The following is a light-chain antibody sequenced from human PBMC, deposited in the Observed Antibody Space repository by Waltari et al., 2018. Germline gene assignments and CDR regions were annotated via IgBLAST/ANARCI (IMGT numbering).Light chain of an antibody. V-gene: IGLV1-47*01. CDR2: RDD. Sequence: QSVLTQPPSASGTPGQRVSFSCSGSSSNIGSNYVFWYQQFPGTAPKLLIYRDDQRPSGVPDRFSASKGGTSAALVISAVRSEDEADYYCVAWDGSLSGRLFGGGTRLTVL. CDR1: SSNIGSNY. J-gene: IGLJ3*02. CDR3: VAWDGSLSGRL.